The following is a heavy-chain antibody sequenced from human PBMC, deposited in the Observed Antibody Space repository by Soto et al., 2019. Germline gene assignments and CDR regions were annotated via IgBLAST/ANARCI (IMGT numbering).Heavy chain of an antibody. J-gene: IGHJ4*02. V-gene: IGHV1-3*01. D-gene: IGHD5-12*01. CDR1: GYTFTSYA. CDR2: VYGDSGNT. CDR3: AAVDIGDY. Sequence: GASVKVSCKTSGYTFTSYAIHWVRQVPGQRLEWMGWVYGDSGNTKYLEKFQDRVTFTRDTSASTAYMEVSNLRSEDTAPYFCAAVDIGDYWGQGTLVTVS.